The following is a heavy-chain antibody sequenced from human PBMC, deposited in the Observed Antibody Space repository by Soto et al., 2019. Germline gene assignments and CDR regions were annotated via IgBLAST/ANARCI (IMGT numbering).Heavy chain of an antibody. J-gene: IGHJ6*02. Sequence: SETLSLTCAVYGGSFSGYYWSWIRQPPGKGLEWIGEINHSGSTNYNPSLKSRVTISVDTSKNQFSLKLSSVTAADTAVYYCARGLTGPGRRAAGYYYGMDVWGQGTTVTVS. V-gene: IGHV4-34*01. D-gene: IGHD6-13*01. CDR2: INHSGST. CDR3: ARGLTGPGRRAAGYYYGMDV. CDR1: GGSFSGYY.